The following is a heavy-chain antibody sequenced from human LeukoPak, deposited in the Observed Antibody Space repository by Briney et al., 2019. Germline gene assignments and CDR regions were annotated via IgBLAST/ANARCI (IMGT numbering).Heavy chain of an antibody. CDR2: INPNSGGT. CDR1: GYTFTGYY. Sequence: ASVKVSCKASGYTFTGYYMHWVRQAPGQGLEWMGWINPNSGGTNYAQKFQGRVTMTRDTSISTAYMELSRRRSDDTAVYYCASVMGGYNWFDPWGQGTLVTVSS. D-gene: IGHD1-26*01. CDR3: ASVMGGYNWFDP. V-gene: IGHV1-2*02. J-gene: IGHJ5*02.